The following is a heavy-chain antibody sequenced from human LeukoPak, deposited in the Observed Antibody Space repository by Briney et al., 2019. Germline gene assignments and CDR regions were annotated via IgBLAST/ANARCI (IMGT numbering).Heavy chain of an antibody. CDR2: VSYSGDT. V-gene: IGHV4-59*11. Sequence: SETLSLTCTVSGGSISGRFWSWIRQPPGKGLEWIGFVSYSGDTNYSPSFNGRVTISLDTSKSQFSLNLNSVTAADTAVYFCARGGASSRYFGYWGQRTLVTVSS. D-gene: IGHD1-26*01. CDR1: GGSISGRF. J-gene: IGHJ4*02. CDR3: ARGGASSRYFGY.